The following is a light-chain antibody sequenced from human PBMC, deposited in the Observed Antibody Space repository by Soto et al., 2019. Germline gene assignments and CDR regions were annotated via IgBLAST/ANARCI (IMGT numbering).Light chain of an antibody. CDR3: CSYAGSRTPLI. Sequence: QSVLTQAASVSGSPGQSITLSCTGTSSDVGSYNLVSWYQQHPGKAPKLMIYEVSKRPSGLSNRFSGSKSGNTASLTISGLQAEDEADYYCCSYAGSRTPLIFGTGTKLTVL. CDR1: SSDVGSYNL. J-gene: IGLJ1*01. V-gene: IGLV2-23*02. CDR2: EVS.